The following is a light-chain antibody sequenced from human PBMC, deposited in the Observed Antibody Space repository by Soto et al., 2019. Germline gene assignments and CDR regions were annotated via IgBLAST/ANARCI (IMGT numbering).Light chain of an antibody. V-gene: IGLV2-23*02. CDR2: EVT. CDR1: SSDIGFYDL. J-gene: IGLJ2*01. CDR3: CSFAGSGTPVV. Sequence: QSVLTQPASVSGSPGQSITISCTGTSSDIGFYDLVSWYQQHPGKAPKLMIYEVTKRPSGVSDRFSASKSGNTASLTISGLQTEDEADYYCCSFAGSGTPVVFGGGTKVTVL.